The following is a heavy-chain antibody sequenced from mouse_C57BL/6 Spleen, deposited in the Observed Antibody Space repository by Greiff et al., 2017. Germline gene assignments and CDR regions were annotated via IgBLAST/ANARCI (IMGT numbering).Heavy chain of an antibody. CDR1: GYTFTSYW. D-gene: IGHD2-12*01. CDR2: IDPSDSYT. J-gene: IGHJ1*03. CDR3: AIGGRRWYFDV. V-gene: IGHV1-69*01. Sequence: QVQLQQPGAELVMPGASVKLSCKASGYTFTSYWMHWVKQRPGQGLEWIGEIDPSDSYTNYNQKFKGKSTLTVDKSSSTAYMQLSSLTSEDSAVYYCAIGGRRWYFDVWGTGTTVTVSS.